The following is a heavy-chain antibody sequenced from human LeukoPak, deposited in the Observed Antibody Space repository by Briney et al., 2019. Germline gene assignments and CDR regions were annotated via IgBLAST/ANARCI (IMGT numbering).Heavy chain of an antibody. V-gene: IGHV1-69*13. Sequence: SVKVSCKASGGTFSSYAISWVRQAPVQGLEWMGGIIPIFGTANYAQKFQGRVTITADESTSTAYMELSSLRSEDTAVYYCARTSLGYCSSTSCSYYYYYMDVWGKGTTVTVSS. CDR1: GGTFSSYA. CDR2: IIPIFGTA. CDR3: ARTSLGYCSSTSCSYYYYYMDV. J-gene: IGHJ6*03. D-gene: IGHD2-2*01.